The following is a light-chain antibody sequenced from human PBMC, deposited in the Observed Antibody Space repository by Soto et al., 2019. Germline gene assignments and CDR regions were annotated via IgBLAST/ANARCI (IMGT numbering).Light chain of an antibody. CDR2: AAS. Sequence: DIQMTQSPSSLSASVGDRVTITCRASQSISSYLNCYQQKPGKAPKLLIYAASSLQSGVPSRFSGSGSGTDFTLTISSLQPEDCATYYCQQSYSTPYTFGQGTKLEIK. CDR1: QSISSY. V-gene: IGKV1-39*01. CDR3: QQSYSTPYT. J-gene: IGKJ2*01.